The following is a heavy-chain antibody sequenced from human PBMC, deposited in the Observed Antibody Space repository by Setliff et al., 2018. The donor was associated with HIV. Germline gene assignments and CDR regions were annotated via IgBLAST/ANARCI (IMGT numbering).Heavy chain of an antibody. V-gene: IGHV4-39*02. CDR1: GDSFSTSSYF. Sequence: SETLSLTCSVSGDSFSTSSYFWGWVRQSPGKGLEWIGNIYYTGFTYSSPSLKSRVIMSIDTSKSQFSLNLTSVTDSDTAVYYCARDKGYYYMDVWGKGITVTVSS. J-gene: IGHJ6*03. CDR2: IYYTGFT. CDR3: ARDKGYYYMDV.